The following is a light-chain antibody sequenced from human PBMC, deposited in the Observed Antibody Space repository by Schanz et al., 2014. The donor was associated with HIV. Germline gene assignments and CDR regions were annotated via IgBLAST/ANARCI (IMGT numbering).Light chain of an antibody. CDR1: QSLTTNY. CDR3: QQYGSS. Sequence: ETVLTQSPGSLSLSPGDRATLSCRASQSLTTNYLAWYQQKLGQAPRLLIYGASSRATGIPDRFSGSGSGTDFTLTISSLEPEDFAVYYCQQYGSSFGPGTKVEIK. V-gene: IGKV3-20*01. J-gene: IGKJ3*01. CDR2: GAS.